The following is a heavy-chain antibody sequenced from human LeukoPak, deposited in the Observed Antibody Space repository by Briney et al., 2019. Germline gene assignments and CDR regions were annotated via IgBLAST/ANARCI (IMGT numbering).Heavy chain of an antibody. CDR2: IRSKAYGGTT. J-gene: IGHJ4*02. CDR1: GFTFGDYA. D-gene: IGHD3-3*01. Sequence: PGGSLRLSCTASGFTFGDYAMSWFRQAPGKGLEWVGFIRSKAYGGTTEYAASVKGRFTISRDDSKIIAYLQMNSLKTEDTAVYYCTRDRSPYTIFGVVPIDYWGQGTLVTVSS. V-gene: IGHV3-49*03. CDR3: TRDRSPYTIFGVVPIDY.